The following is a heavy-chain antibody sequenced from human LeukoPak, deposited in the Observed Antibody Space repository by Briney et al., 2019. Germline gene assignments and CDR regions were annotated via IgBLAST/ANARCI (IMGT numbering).Heavy chain of an antibody. CDR1: GGSFSGYY. J-gene: IGHJ4*02. CDR3: ARHPSTYSSSYFFDY. V-gene: IGHV4-34*01. Sequence: SETLSLTCAVYGGSFSGYYWSWIRQPPGKGLEWIGEINHSGSTNYNPSLKSRVTISVDTSKNQFSLKLSSVTAADTAVYYCARHPSTYSSSYFFDYWGQGTLVTVSS. D-gene: IGHD6-13*01. CDR2: INHSGST.